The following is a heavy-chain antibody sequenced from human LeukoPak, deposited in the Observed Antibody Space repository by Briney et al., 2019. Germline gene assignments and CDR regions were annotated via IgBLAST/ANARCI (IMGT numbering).Heavy chain of an antibody. D-gene: IGHD6-13*01. CDR1: GFTFDSYA. CDR3: AKESSDWSWD. Sequence: SGGSLRLSCAASGFTFDSYAMSWVRQAPGEGLEWVSGISRSGGSTYYADSVKGRFTISRDNSKNTLYLQMNSLRAEDTAVYFCAKESSDWSWDWGQGALVTVSP. J-gene: IGHJ4*02. CDR2: ISRSGGST. V-gene: IGHV3-23*01.